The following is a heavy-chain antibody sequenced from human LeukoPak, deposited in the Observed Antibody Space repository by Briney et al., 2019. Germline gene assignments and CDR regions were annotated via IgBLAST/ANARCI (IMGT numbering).Heavy chain of an antibody. J-gene: IGHJ6*02. CDR1: GFSFSSYN. CDR3: ARRPYSDTSGRLSDV. D-gene: IGHD3-22*01. V-gene: IGHV3-48*02. CDR2: IGSSGSPT. Sequence: GRSLRLSCAASGFSFSSYNMNWVRQAPGKGLEWISYIGSSGSPTHYADSVRGRFTISRDNAKNSLYLQMNSLRDDDTALYYRARRPYSDTSGRLSDVWGQGTTVTVSS.